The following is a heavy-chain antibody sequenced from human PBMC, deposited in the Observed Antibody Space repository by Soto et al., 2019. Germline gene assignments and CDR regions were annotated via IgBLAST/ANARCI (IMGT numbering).Heavy chain of an antibody. J-gene: IGHJ4*02. D-gene: IGHD3-22*01. CDR1: GGTFSRQT. CDR3: ARGWGYESSDYYYAY. CDR2: IIPMFGTA. Sequence: QVQLVQSGAEVRKAGSSVKVSCKASGGTFSRQTISWVRQAPGQGLEWMGGIIPMFGTANYAQKFQGRVTITADESTSTAFMELTGLRSEDTAIYYCARGWGYESSDYYYAYWGQGTLVIVSS. V-gene: IGHV1-69*01.